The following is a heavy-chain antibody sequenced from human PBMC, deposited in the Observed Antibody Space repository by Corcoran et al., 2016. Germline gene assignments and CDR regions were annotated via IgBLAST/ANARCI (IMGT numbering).Heavy chain of an antibody. D-gene: IGHD2-2*03. J-gene: IGHJ6*02. CDR2: IIPIFGTA. V-gene: IGHV1-69*01. CDR1: GGTFSSYA. Sequence: QVQLVQSGAEVKKHGSSVKVSCKASGGTFSSYAISWLRQAPEQGLEWMGGIIPIFGTANYAQKFQGRVTITADESTSTAYMELSSLRSEDTAVYYCARVGMGIVVVPAAIWEVGSYYYGMDVWGQGTTVTVSS. CDR3: ARVGMGIVVVPAAIWEVGSYYYGMDV.